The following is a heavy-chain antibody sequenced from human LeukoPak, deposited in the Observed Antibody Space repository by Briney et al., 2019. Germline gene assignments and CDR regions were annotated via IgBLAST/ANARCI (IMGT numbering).Heavy chain of an antibody. Sequence: SETLSLTCTVSGGSISSSSYYWGWIRQPPGKGLEWIGSIYYRGSTYYNPSLKSRVTISVDTSKNQFSLKLSSVTAADTAVYYCARRRNYGANSGGLDYWGQGTLVTVSS. CDR1: GGSISSSSYY. CDR2: IYYRGST. CDR3: ARRRNYGANSGGLDY. V-gene: IGHV4-39*07. D-gene: IGHD4/OR15-4a*01. J-gene: IGHJ4*02.